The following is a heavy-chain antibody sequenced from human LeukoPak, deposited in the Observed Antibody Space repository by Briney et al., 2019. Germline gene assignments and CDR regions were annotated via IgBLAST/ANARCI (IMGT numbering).Heavy chain of an antibody. D-gene: IGHD5-12*01. CDR1: GYTFTSYG. CDR3: TRDLGQWLLQGIFFDY. Sequence: ASLKVSFKASGYTFTSYGSSWVRQAPRQGPEWVGGISAYSKYNGNTNYAQKFQGRVTMTTDTSTSTAYMELRSLRSDDTAVYYCTRDLGQWLLQGIFFDYWGQGTLVTVSS. CDR2: ISAYSKYNGNT. J-gene: IGHJ4*02. V-gene: IGHV1-18*01.